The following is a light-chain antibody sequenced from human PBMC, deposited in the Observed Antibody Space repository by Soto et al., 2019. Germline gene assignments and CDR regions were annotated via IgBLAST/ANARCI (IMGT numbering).Light chain of an antibody. CDR2: DAS. Sequence: EIVLRQSPATLSLSPGERATLSCRASQSVSSSYLAWYQQKPGQSPRLLMYDASNRATGIPDRFSGSGSGTEFTLTISGLQSEDFATYYCQQYNYWPVTFGGGTKMDIK. V-gene: IGKV3D-20*02. J-gene: IGKJ4*01. CDR3: QQYNYWPVT. CDR1: QSVSSSY.